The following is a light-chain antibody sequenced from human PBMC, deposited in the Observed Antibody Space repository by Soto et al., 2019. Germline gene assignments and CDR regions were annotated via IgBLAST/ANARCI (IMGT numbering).Light chain of an antibody. CDR2: GNS. CDR1: SSNIGAGRD. J-gene: IGLJ7*01. Sequence: QSVLTQPPSVSGAPGQRVTISCTGSSSNIGAGRDVHWYQQLPGPAPKLLIYGNSNRPSGVPDRFSGSKSGTSASLAITGLQAEDEADYYCQSYDSSLSGSVFGGGTQLTVL. CDR3: QSYDSSLSGSV. V-gene: IGLV1-40*01.